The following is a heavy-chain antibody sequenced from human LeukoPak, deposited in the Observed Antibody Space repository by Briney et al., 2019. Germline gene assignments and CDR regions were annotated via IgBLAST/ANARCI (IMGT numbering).Heavy chain of an antibody. V-gene: IGHV3-23*01. CDR1: GFTFDNYA. J-gene: IGHJ3*02. CDR2: ISGSGYTT. Sequence: AGGSLRLSCAASGFTFDNYAMTWVRQAPGKGLEWVSSISGSGYTTYYADSVKGRFTVSRDNSRNTLFLQMNSLKASDTAMYYCARHNVPVAGTSAFDIWGQGTMVTVSS. D-gene: IGHD6-19*01. CDR3: ARHNVPVAGTSAFDI.